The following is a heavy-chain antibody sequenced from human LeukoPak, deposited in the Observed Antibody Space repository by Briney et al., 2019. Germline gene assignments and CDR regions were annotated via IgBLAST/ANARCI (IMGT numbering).Heavy chain of an antibody. CDR3: AGDFWSGYYGGGGGYFDY. J-gene: IGHJ4*02. D-gene: IGHD3-3*01. CDR2: ISGSGGST. V-gene: IGHV3-23*01. Sequence: GGSLRLSCAVSGFTVSINYMSWVRQAPGKGLEWVSAISGSGGSTYYADSVKGRFTISRDNSKNTLYLQMNSLRAEDTAVYYCAGDFWSGYYGGGGGYFDYWGQGTLVTVSS. CDR1: GFTVSINY.